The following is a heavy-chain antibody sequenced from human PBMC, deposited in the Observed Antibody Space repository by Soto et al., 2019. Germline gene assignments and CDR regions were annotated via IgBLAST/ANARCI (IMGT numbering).Heavy chain of an antibody. CDR2: TYYSGST. Sequence: SETLSLSCTVSGGSMIAYYWNWMRQPPGKGLQWIGYTYYSGSTTYNPSLKSRVTISVDSSKNQFSLKLDSVTPADTAVYYCARVRGTAGKRYFDYWGPGTLVTVSS. CDR1: GGSMIAYY. J-gene: IGHJ4*02. D-gene: IGHD6-13*01. V-gene: IGHV4-59*01. CDR3: ARVRGTAGKRYFDY.